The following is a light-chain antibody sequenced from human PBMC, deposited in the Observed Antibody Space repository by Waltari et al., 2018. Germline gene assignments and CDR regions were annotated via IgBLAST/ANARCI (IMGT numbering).Light chain of an antibody. CDR3: QQYNSYSPNT. Sequence: DIQMTQSPSPLSASVGDRVTITCRASQSISSWLAWYQQKPGKAPKLLIYDASSLKSGVPSRFSGSGSGTEFTLTISSLQPDDFATYYCQQYNSYSPNTFGQGTKLEIK. CDR2: DAS. CDR1: QSISSW. J-gene: IGKJ2*01. V-gene: IGKV1-5*01.